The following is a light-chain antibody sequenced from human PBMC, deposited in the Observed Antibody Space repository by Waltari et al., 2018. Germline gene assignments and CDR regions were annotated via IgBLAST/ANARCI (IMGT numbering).Light chain of an antibody. CDR2: DVS. V-gene: IGLV2-11*01. CDR3: CSYAGSYTVV. J-gene: IGLJ2*01. CDR1: SSDVGAYNY. Sequence: QSALTQPRSVSGSPGQSVTISCTGTSSDVGAYNYVSWYQQHPGKAPKLTIYDVSKLTSGVPDRFSGSKSGNTASLTISGLQAEDEADYYCCSYAGSYTVVFGGGTKLTVL.